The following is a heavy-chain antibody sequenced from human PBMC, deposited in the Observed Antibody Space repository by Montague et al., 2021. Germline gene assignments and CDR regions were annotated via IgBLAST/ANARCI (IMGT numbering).Heavy chain of an antibody. CDR1: GGSTSSTSYY. J-gene: IGHJ5*02. Sequence: SETLSLTCTVSGGSTSSTSYYWGWIRQPPGKELEFIGVIYYNGSTYHNPSLKSRVTVSIDTSKNQFSLKLISVTTADTAVYFCARSLYCKSGSCYSGFDPWGQGTLVTVSS. CDR2: IYYNGST. V-gene: IGHV4-39*01. CDR3: ARSLYCKSGSCYSGFDP. D-gene: IGHD2-15*01.